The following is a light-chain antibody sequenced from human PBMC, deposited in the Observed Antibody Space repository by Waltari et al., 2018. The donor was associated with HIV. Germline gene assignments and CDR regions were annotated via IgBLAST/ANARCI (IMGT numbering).Light chain of an antibody. CDR3: QHDNNWPWT. J-gene: IGKJ1*01. CDR2: GAF. Sequence: EKVMTQSPATLSVSPGERATLSCRASQSGSSNLAWYQQKPGQAPRFLIYGAFTRATGIPARFSGSGSGTEFTLTISSLQSEDFAVYYCQHDNNWPWTFGQGTKVATK. CDR1: QSGSSN. V-gene: IGKV3-15*01.